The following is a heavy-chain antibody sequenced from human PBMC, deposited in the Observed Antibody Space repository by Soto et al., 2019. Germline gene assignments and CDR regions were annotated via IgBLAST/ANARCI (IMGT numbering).Heavy chain of an antibody. V-gene: IGHV1-58*01. Sequence: GASVKVSCKASGFTFTSSAVQWVRQARGQRLEWIGWIVVGSGNTNYAQKFQERVTITRDMSTSTAYMELSSLRSEDTAVYYCARDHGNWNDVALMDNWFDPWGQGTLVTVSS. CDR1: GFTFTSSA. D-gene: IGHD1-20*01. CDR3: ARDHGNWNDVALMDNWFDP. CDR2: IVVGSGNT. J-gene: IGHJ5*02.